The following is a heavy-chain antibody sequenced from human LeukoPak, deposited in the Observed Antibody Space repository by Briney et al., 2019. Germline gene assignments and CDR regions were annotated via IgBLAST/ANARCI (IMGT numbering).Heavy chain of an antibody. J-gene: IGHJ3*02. CDR1: GGSISSYY. Sequence: PSETLSLTCTVSGGSISSYYWSWIRQPPGKGLEWIGYIYYSGSTNYNPSLKSRVTISVDTSKNQFSLKLSSVTAADTAVYYCARLYDFWSGYDAFDIWGQGTMVTVSS. CDR3: ARLYDFWSGYDAFDI. D-gene: IGHD3-3*01. V-gene: IGHV4-59*01. CDR2: IYYSGST.